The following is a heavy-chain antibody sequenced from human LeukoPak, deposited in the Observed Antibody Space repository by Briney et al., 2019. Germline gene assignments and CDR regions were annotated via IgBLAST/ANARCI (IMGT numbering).Heavy chain of an antibody. J-gene: IGHJ4*02. D-gene: IGHD6-13*01. CDR3: AKDSTIAAAGTVEYYFDY. CDR2: ISWNSGSI. V-gene: IGHV3-9*01. Sequence: PGRSLRLSCAASGFTFDDYAMPWVRHAPGKGLEWVSGISWNSGSIGYADSVKGRFTISRDNAKNSLYLQMNSLRAEDTALYYCAKDSTIAAAGTVEYYFDYWGQGTLVTVSS. CDR1: GFTFDDYA.